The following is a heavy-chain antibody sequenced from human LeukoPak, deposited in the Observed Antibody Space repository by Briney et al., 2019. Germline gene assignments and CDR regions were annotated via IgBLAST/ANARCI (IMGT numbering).Heavy chain of an antibody. CDR3: AQVRSLNYYDSSGYYY. V-gene: IGHV3-23*01. J-gene: IGHJ4*02. Sequence: PGGSLRLSCAASGFTFSSYAMSWVRQAPGKGLEWVSGISGRGDTTYYADSVKGRFTISRDNSKNTLYLQMDSLRAEDTALYYCAQVRSLNYYDSSGYYYWGQGTLVTVSS. CDR2: ISGRGDTT. D-gene: IGHD3-22*01. CDR1: GFTFSSYA.